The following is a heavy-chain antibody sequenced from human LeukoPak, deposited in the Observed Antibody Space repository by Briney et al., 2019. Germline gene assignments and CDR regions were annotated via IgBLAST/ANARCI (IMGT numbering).Heavy chain of an antibody. CDR3: ARDPLRCSGGSCYSNYYGMDV. Sequence: GGSLRLSCAASGFTFSSYSMNWVRQAPGKGLGWVSSICSISSDIYYADSVKGRFTISRDNAKNSLYLQMNSLRAEDTAVYYCARDPLRCSGGSCYSNYYGMDVWGQGTTVTVSS. D-gene: IGHD2-15*01. CDR1: GFTFSSYS. V-gene: IGHV3-21*01. CDR2: ICSISSDI. J-gene: IGHJ6*02.